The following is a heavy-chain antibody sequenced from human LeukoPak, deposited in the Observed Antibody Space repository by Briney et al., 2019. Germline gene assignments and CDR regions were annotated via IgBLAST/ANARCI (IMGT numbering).Heavy chain of an antibody. Sequence: PGRSLRLSCAASGFTFSSYGMHWVRQAPGKGLEWVAVIWYDGSNKYYADSVKGRFTISRDNSKNTLYLQMNSLRAEDTAVYYRARDSWETGTYFDYWGQGTLVTVSS. D-gene: IGHD1-1*01. V-gene: IGHV3-33*01. CDR2: IWYDGSNK. CDR3: ARDSWETGTYFDY. CDR1: GFTFSSYG. J-gene: IGHJ4*02.